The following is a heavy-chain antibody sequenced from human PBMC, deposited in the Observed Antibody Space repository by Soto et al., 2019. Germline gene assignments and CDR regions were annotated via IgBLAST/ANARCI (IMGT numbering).Heavy chain of an antibody. CDR2: ISYDGSNK. CDR3: AKDPSFGYSSSALFDY. CDR1: GFTFSSYG. V-gene: IGHV3-30*18. D-gene: IGHD6-6*01. J-gene: IGHJ4*02. Sequence: QVQLVESGGGVVQPGRSLRLSCAASGFTFSSYGMHWVRQAPGKGLEWVAVISYDGSNKYYADSVKGRFTISRDNSKNTLYLQMNSLRAEDTAVYYCAKDPSFGYSSSALFDYWGQGTLVTVSS.